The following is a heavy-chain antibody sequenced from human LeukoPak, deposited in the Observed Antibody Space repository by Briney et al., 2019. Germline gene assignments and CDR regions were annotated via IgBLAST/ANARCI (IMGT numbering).Heavy chain of an antibody. CDR1: GGSISSSSYY. Sequence: PSETLSLTCTVSGGSISSSSYYWGWIRQPPGKGLEWIGSIYYRGSTNYNPSLKSRVTISVDTSKNQFSLKLSSVTAADTAVYYCARGQFGSEIAAAGTVGPTFDYWGQGTLVTVSS. V-gene: IGHV4-39*07. J-gene: IGHJ4*02. D-gene: IGHD6-13*01. CDR3: ARGQFGSEIAAAGTVGPTFDY. CDR2: IYYRGST.